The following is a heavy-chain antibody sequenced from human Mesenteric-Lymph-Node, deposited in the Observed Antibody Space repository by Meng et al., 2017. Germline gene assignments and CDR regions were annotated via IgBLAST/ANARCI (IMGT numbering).Heavy chain of an antibody. J-gene: IGHJ4*02. CDR2: IYNSGST. CDR3: AREGRSHQVGVSVY. CDR1: GGSISSGDYY. D-gene: IGHD2-21*01. V-gene: IGHV4-30-4*01. Sequence: QVQLQESGPRLVKPSQTLSLTWTVSGGSISSGDYYWSWIRQPPGKGLEWIGYIYNSGSTYYNPSLKSRVTISVDTSKNQFSLKLRFVTAADTAVYYCAREGRSHQVGVSVYWGQGNLVTVSS.